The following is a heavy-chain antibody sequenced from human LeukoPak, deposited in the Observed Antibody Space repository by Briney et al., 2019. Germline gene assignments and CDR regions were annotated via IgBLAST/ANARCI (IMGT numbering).Heavy chain of an antibody. CDR2: IAPNSGGT. CDR3: ARVRCSSTSCYGGYYFDY. CDR1: GYTFTGYY. J-gene: IGHJ4*02. D-gene: IGHD2-2*01. Sequence: SVKVSCKTSGYTFTGYYMHWVRQAPGQGLEWMGWIAPNSGGTTYAQKFQGRVTMTRDTSISTAYMELSRLRSDDTAVYYCARVRCSSTSCYGGYYFDYWGQGTLVTVSS. V-gene: IGHV1-2*02.